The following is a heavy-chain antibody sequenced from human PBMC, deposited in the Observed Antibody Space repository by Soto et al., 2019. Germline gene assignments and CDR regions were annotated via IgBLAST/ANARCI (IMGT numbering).Heavy chain of an antibody. V-gene: IGHV3-49*03. J-gene: IGHJ6*02. D-gene: IGHD2-8*01. CDR2: IRSKAYGGTT. Sequence: GGSLRLSCTASGFTFGDYAMSWIRQAPGKELEWVGFIRSKAYGGTTEYAASVKGRFTISRDDSKSIAYLQMNSLKTEDTAVYYCTREVVLTLYYYGMDVWGQGTTVTVSS. CDR3: TREVVLTLYYYGMDV. CDR1: GFTFGDYA.